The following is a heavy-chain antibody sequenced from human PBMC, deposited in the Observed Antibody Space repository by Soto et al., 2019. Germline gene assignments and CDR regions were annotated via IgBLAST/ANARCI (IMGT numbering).Heavy chain of an antibody. CDR1: GGSISSSSYY. CDR3: ASHWLQSWFDP. J-gene: IGHJ5*02. Sequence: QLQLQESGPGLVKPSETLSLTCTVSGGSISSSSYYWGWIRQPPGKGLEWIGSIYYSGSSYYHPSLLSRVTISVDTSTTPFSLPLSSVTPADTAVYYCASHWLQSWFDPWRQGTLVTVSS. V-gene: IGHV4-39*01. CDR2: IYYSGSS. D-gene: IGHD4-4*01.